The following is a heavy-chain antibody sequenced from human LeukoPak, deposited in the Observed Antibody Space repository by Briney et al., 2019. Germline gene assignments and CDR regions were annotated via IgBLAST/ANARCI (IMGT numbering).Heavy chain of an antibody. V-gene: IGHV4-38-2*01. CDR1: GYSISSGYY. J-gene: IGHJ6*03. Sequence: PSETLSLTCAVSGYSISSGYYWGWIRQPPGKGLEWIGSIYHSGSTYYNPSLKSRVTISVDTSKNQFSLKLSSVTAADTAVYYCARHVWEYQLPLGYMDVWGKGTTVTVSS. D-gene: IGHD2-2*01. CDR2: IYHSGST. CDR3: ARHVWEYQLPLGYMDV.